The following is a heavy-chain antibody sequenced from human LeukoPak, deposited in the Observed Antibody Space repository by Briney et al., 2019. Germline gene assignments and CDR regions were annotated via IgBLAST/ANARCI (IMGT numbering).Heavy chain of an antibody. CDR2: ISGSDGST. CDR1: GFTFSRYA. V-gene: IGHV3-23*01. CDR3: ARQVSCDTTTCYAGIPPDY. D-gene: IGHD2-2*01. J-gene: IGHJ4*02. Sequence: GGSLRLSCAASGFTFSRYAMSWVRQTPEKGLEWVSVISGSDGSTYYADSVRGRFTISRDDSGNTLFLQMNSLRAEDTAVYYCARQVSCDTTTCYAGIPPDYWGQGTLVTVPS.